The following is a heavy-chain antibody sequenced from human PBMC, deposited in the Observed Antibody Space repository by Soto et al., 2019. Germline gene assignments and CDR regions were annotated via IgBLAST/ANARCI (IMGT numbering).Heavy chain of an antibody. V-gene: IGHV4-31*03. Sequence: QVQLRESGPGLVRPSQTLSLTCSVSGGSISMGGYYWTWIRQHPGKGLEWIGYIYYNGRTNYNPSLKSRLSTSGATSKTQFSLNLKSLTVADTAVYYCARSKGSGRARAWFDRWGQGTLVTVSS. CDR1: GGSISMGGYY. D-gene: IGHD3-10*01. J-gene: IGHJ5*02. CDR2: IYYNGRT. CDR3: ARSKGSGRARAWFDR.